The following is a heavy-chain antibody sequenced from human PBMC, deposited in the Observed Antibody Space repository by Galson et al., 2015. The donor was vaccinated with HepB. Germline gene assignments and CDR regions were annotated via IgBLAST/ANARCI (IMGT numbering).Heavy chain of an antibody. V-gene: IGHV4-31*03. J-gene: IGHJ3*02. CDR2: IYGSGNS. Sequence: TLSLTCTVSGDSISSGGYFWNWIRQYPGKGLEWIGYIYGSGNSFYNPSLKSRVTLAADSSKKQFSLNLSSVTAADTAVYYCARGGIDARPVGVFDIWDQGTKVTVSS. CDR1: GDSISSGGYF. CDR3: ARGGIDARPVGVFDI. D-gene: IGHD6-6*01.